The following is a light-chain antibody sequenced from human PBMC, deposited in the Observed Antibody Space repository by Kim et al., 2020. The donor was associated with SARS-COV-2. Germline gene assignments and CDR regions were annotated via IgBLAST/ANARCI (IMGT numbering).Light chain of an antibody. V-gene: IGKV1D-8*02. CDR2: AAY. Sequence: SASTGDKVTITCRLTQNIARYLAWFQQRPGKAPQLLIYAAYTWHTGAPSRFSGSGSGTDFTLTINPLQSEDSATYFCQQYFYFPYTFGQGTKLEIK. J-gene: IGKJ2*01. CDR1: QNIARY. CDR3: QQYFYFPYT.